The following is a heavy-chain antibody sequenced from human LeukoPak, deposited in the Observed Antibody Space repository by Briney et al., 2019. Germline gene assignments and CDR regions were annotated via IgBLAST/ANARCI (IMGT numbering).Heavy chain of an antibody. Sequence: SVKVSCKASGGTFSSYAISWVRQAPGQGLEWMGGIIPIFGTANYAQKLQGRVTMTTDTSTSTAYMELRSLRSDDTAVYYCARTYFPKYYYYYMDVWGKGTTVTISS. D-gene: IGHD2/OR15-2a*01. CDR2: IIPIFGTA. CDR1: GGTFSSYA. V-gene: IGHV1-69*05. CDR3: ARTYFPKYYYYYMDV. J-gene: IGHJ6*03.